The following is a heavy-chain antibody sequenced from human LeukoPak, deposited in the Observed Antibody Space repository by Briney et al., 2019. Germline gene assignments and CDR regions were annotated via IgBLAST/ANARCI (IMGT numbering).Heavy chain of an antibody. V-gene: IGHV4-30-2*01. CDR2: IYHSGST. Sequence: SETLSLTCAVSGGSISSGGYSWSWIRQPPGKGLEWIGYIYHSGSTYYNPSLKSRVTISVDRSKNQFSLKLSSVTAADTAVYYCARDGAFGVVTTWGQGPWSPSPQ. J-gene: IGHJ5*02. CDR3: ARDGAFGVVTT. D-gene: IGHD3-3*01. CDR1: GGSISSGGYS.